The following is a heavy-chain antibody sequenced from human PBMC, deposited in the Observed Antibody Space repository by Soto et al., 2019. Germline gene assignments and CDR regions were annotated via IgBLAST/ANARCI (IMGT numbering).Heavy chain of an antibody. CDR1: GFTFDDYA. J-gene: IGHJ4*02. Sequence: EVQLVESGGGLVQPGRSLRLSCAASGFTFDDYAMHWVRQAPGKGLEWVSGISWNSGSIGYADSVKGRFTISRDNAKHSSYLQMNSLRAEDTALSYCANDTQYYDFRGSSFTFDYWGQGTLVTVSS. V-gene: IGHV3-9*01. CDR3: ANDTQYYDFRGSSFTFDY. D-gene: IGHD3-3*01. CDR2: ISWNSGSI.